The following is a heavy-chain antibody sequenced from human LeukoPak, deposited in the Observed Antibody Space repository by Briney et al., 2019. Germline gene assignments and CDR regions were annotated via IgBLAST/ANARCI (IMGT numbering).Heavy chain of an antibody. CDR2: INPSGGST. CDR1: GYTFTSYY. V-gene: IGHV1-46*01. CDR3: ARDSEVEMATPSFDY. J-gene: IGHJ4*02. D-gene: IGHD5-24*01. Sequence: ASVKVSCKASGYTFTSYYMHWVRQAPGQGLEWMGIINPSGGSTSYAQKFQGRVTMTRDMSTSTVYMGLSSLRSEDTAVYYCARDSEVEMATPSFDYWGQGTLVTVSS.